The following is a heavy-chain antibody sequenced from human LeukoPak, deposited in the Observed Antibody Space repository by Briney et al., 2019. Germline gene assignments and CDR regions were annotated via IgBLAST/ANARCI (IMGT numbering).Heavy chain of an antibody. CDR2: ISDSGGST. J-gene: IGHJ6*02. CDR3: VRGYSFGPYGMDV. D-gene: IGHD2-15*01. Sequence: GGSLRLSCSASGFPFSSYAMHWVRQAPGKGLEYVSAISDSGGSTYYTDSVKGRFTISRDNSKNTLYLQMSSLRAEDTAVYFCVRGYSFGPYGMDVWGQGTTVTVSS. CDR1: GFPFSSYA. V-gene: IGHV3-64D*09.